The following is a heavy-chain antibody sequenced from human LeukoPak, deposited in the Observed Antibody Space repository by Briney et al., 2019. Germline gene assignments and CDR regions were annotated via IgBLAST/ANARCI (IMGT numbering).Heavy chain of an antibody. Sequence: TSETLSLTCAVYGGSFSGYYWSWIRQPPGKGLEWIGSIYHSGSTYYNPSLKSRVTISVDTSKNQFSLKLSSVTAADTAVYYCARGSIWFDPWGQGTLVTVSS. V-gene: IGHV4-34*01. CDR1: GGSFSGYY. CDR2: IYHSGST. D-gene: IGHD3-3*02. CDR3: ARGSIWFDP. J-gene: IGHJ5*02.